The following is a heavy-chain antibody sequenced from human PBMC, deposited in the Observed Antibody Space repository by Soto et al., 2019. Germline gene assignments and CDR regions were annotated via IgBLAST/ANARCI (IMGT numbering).Heavy chain of an antibody. V-gene: IGHV3-33*01. J-gene: IGHJ6*02. CDR2: IWYDGSNK. D-gene: IGHD3-10*01. CDR3: ARGSGRRPYGMDV. Sequence: PGGSLRLSCAASGFTFSSYGMHWVRQAPGKGLEWVAVIWYDGSNKYYADSVKGRFTISRDNSKNTLYLQMNSLRAEDTAVYYCARGSGRRPYGMDVWGQGTTVTVSS. CDR1: GFTFSSYG.